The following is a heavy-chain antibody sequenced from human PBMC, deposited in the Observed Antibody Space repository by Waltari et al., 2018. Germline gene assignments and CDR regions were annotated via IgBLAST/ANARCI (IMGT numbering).Heavy chain of an antibody. CDR2: IYTRGDA. J-gene: IGHJ4*02. V-gene: IGHV4-61*09. D-gene: IGHD6-19*01. CDR1: GVSVTVGAYY. Sequence: QVQLRESGPRLVKPSQTLSLTCTVAGVSVTVGAYYWVWIRQPAGKGLEWIGQIYTRGDARHKSSLKGRLTVSLDSSTNQFSLTLSSVTAADTAVYYCARGGWQGTLDAYYDYWGQGSLVTVSS. CDR3: ARGGWQGTLDAYYDY.